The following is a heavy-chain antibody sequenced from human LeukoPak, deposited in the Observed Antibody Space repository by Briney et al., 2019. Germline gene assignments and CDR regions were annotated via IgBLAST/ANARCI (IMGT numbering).Heavy chain of an antibody. CDR2: IIPIFGTA. J-gene: IGHJ6*02. CDR3: ARDGSPYDILTGYPYYYYGMDV. D-gene: IGHD3-9*01. CDR1: GGTFSSYA. V-gene: IGHV1-69*13. Sequence: SVKVSCKASGGTFSSYAISWVRQAPGQGLEWMGGIIPIFGTANYAQKFQGRVTITADESTSTAYVELSSLRSEDTAVYYCARDGSPYDILTGYPYYYYGMDVWGQGTTVTVSS.